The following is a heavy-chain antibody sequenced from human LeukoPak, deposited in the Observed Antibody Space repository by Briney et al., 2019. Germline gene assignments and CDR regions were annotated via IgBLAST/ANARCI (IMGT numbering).Heavy chain of an antibody. Sequence: PGGSLRLSCAASRFAFNSFGMFWVRQAPGKGLKWVAVISYDGSNKYYAESVKGRFTISRDNAKNSLYLQMNSLRAEDTAVYYCARNYYYYGMDVWGQGTTVTVSS. CDR1: RFAFNSFG. CDR2: ISYDGSNK. J-gene: IGHJ6*02. CDR3: ARNYYYYGMDV. V-gene: IGHV3-30*03.